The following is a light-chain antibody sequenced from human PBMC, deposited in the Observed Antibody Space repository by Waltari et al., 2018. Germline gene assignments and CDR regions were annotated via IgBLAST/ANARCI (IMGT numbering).Light chain of an antibody. CDR1: ALAKKY. CDR2: EDT. Sequence: SYEWTQPPSVSVSPGQTARITCPGDALAKKYAFWYQKKPGQAPVLILYEDTKRPSEIPERFSGSISGTMATLTISGAQVEDEAVYYCYSTDSNSNYGVFGGGTKLTVL. V-gene: IGLV3-10*01. CDR3: YSTDSNSNYGV. J-gene: IGLJ2*01.